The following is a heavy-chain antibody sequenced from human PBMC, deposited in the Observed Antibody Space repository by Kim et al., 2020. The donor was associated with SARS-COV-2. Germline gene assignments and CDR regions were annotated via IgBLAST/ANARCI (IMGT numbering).Heavy chain of an antibody. Sequence: YNPSLKSRVTISVDTSKNQFALKLSSVTAADTAVYYCASPRPGTTDWFDPWGQGTLVTVSS. CDR3: ASPRPGTTDWFDP. V-gene: IGHV4-59*01. J-gene: IGHJ5*02. D-gene: IGHD1-7*01.